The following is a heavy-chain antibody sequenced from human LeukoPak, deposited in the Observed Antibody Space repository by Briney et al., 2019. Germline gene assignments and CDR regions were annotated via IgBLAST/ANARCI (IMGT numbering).Heavy chain of an antibody. CDR2: VTYDGNNK. Sequence: GGSLRPSCAASGFTFNNYAMHWVRQAPGKGLEWVAVVTYDGNNKYYADSVKGRFTVSRDNAKNSLYLQMNSLRAEDTAVYYCARDMVRGVIWGQGTLVTVSS. J-gene: IGHJ4*02. CDR3: ARDMVRGVI. CDR1: GFTFNNYA. D-gene: IGHD3-10*01. V-gene: IGHV3-30-3*01.